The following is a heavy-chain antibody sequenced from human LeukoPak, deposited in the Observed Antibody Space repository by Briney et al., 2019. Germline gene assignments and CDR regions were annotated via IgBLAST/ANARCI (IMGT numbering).Heavy chain of an antibody. V-gene: IGHV3-48*01. J-gene: IGHJ4*02. D-gene: IGHD2/OR15-2a*01. CDR1: GFTFSSYS. CDR2: ISSSSSTI. Sequence: GGSLRLSCAASGFTFSSYSMNWVRQAPGKGLEWVSYISSSSSTIYYADSVKGRFTISRDNAKNSLYLQMNSLKTEDTAVYYCTRVNIRIGERYFDYWGQGTLVTVSS. CDR3: TRVNIRIGERYFDY.